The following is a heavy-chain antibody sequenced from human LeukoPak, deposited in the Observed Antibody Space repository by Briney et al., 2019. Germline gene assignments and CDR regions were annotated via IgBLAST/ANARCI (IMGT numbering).Heavy chain of an antibody. J-gene: IGHJ4*02. Sequence: ASVKVSCKASGYTFTGYYMHWVRQAPGQGLEWMGWINPNSGGTNYAQKFQGRVTMTRDTSISTAYMELSRLRSDDTAVYYCARADSYGSQIFDYWGQGTLVTVSS. CDR2: INPNSGGT. CDR1: GYTFTGYY. CDR3: ARADSYGSQIFDY. V-gene: IGHV1-2*02. D-gene: IGHD5-18*01.